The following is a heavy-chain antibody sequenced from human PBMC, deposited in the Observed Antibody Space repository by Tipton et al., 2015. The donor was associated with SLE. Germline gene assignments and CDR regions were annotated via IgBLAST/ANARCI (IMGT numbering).Heavy chain of an antibody. Sequence: SLRLSCAASGFTFSSYGMNWVRQVPGKGPEWVSFISGSQMYTYYADSVKGRFTISRDNTKNSLYLQMNSLRGDDAAVYYCARGPLGAPYFDYWGQGTLVTVSS. J-gene: IGHJ4*02. CDR1: GFTFSSYG. D-gene: IGHD3-16*01. V-gene: IGHV3-21*01. CDR3: ARGPLGAPYFDY. CDR2: ISGSQMYT.